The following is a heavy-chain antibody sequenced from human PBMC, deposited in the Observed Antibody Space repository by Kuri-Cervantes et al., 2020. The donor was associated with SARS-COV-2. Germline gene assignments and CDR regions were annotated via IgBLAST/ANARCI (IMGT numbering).Heavy chain of an antibody. Sequence: GGFLRLSCAASGFTFSSCAMSWVRQAPGKGLEWVSVIYSGGSTYYADSVKGRFTISRDNSKNTLYLQMNSLRAEDTAVYYCARVDRTGGNAFVDYWGQGTLVTVSS. CDR3: ARVDRTGGNAFVDY. CDR2: IYSGGST. CDR1: GFTFSSCA. J-gene: IGHJ4*02. D-gene: IGHD4-23*01. V-gene: IGHV3-53*01.